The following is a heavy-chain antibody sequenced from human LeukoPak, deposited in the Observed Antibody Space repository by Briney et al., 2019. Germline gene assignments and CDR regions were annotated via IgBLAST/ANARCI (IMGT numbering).Heavy chain of an antibody. J-gene: IGHJ4*02. D-gene: IGHD3-10*01. CDR3: ARGFPTLYGSGSYTYDY. Sequence: ASVKASCKASGGTFSSYAISWVRQAPGQGLEWMGGIIPIFGTANYAQKFQGRVTITADESTSTAYMELSSLRSEDTAVYYCARGFPTLYGSGSYTYDYWGQGTLVTVSS. CDR2: IIPIFGTA. CDR1: GGTFSSYA. V-gene: IGHV1-69*13.